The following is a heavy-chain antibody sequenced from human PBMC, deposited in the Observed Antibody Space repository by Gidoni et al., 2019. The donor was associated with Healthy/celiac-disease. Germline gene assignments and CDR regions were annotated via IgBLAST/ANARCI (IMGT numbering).Heavy chain of an antibody. CDR1: GFTFDDCG. Sequence: EVQLVESGGGVVRPGGSLRLSCADSGFTFDDCGMSWVRQAPGKGLEWVSGINWNGGSTGYADSVKGRFTISRDNAKNSLYLQMNSLRAEDTALYHCARASITMVRGVIIWGAFDIWGQGTMVTVSS. J-gene: IGHJ3*02. CDR2: INWNGGST. CDR3: ARASITMVRGVIIWGAFDI. V-gene: IGHV3-20*01. D-gene: IGHD3-10*01.